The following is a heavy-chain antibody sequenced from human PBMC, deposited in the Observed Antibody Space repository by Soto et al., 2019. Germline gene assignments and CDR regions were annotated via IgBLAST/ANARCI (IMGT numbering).Heavy chain of an antibody. D-gene: IGHD3-9*01. V-gene: IGHV6-1*01. J-gene: IGHJ4*02. CDR2: TYYRSKWYN. Sequence: TLSLTCAISGDSVSSNSAAWNWIRQSPSRGLQWLGRTYYRSKWYNDYAVSVRSRITINPDTSKNQFSLQLDSVTPEDTAIYYCAGIFGLVRQWGQGILVTVSS. CDR3: AGIFGLVRQ. CDR1: GDSVSSNSAA.